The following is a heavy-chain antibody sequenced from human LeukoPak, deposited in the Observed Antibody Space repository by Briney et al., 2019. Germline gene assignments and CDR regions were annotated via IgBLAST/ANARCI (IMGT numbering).Heavy chain of an antibody. J-gene: IGHJ4*02. CDR2: ISSSSSYI. D-gene: IGHD3-10*01. CDR1: GFTFSSYS. CDR3: ARDYYGSGSYLASHFEY. V-gene: IGHV3-21*03. Sequence: PGGSLRLSCAASGFTFSSYSMNWVRQAPGKGLEWVSSISSSSSYIYYADSVKGRFTISRDNAKNSLYLQMNSLRAEDTAVYYCARDYYGSGSYLASHFEYWGQGTLVTVSS.